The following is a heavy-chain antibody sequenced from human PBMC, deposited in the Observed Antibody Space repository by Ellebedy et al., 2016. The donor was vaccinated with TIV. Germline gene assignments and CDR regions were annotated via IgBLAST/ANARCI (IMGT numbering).Heavy chain of an antibody. CDR3: VRDTYYYGSVTYYKGFDY. V-gene: IGHV3-11*04. J-gene: IGHJ4*02. CDR2: I. Sequence: INYADSVKGRFTISRDNAKNSQYLQMNSLRAEDTAVYYCVRDTYYYGSVTYYKGFDYWGQGTLVTVSS. D-gene: IGHD3-10*01.